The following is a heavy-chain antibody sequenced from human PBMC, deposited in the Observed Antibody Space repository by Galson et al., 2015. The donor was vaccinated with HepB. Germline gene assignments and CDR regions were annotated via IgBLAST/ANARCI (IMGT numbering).Heavy chain of an antibody. D-gene: IGHD2-8*01. J-gene: IGHJ4*02. CDR2: IKEDGSEK. CDR1: GFTFSAYW. CDR3: ARVNGAWNY. Sequence: CAASGFTFSAYWMSWVRQAPGKGLEWVANIKEDGSEKKYVDFVKGRFTISRDNAKNSLYLQMNSLRAEDTAVYYCARVNGAWNYWGQGTLVTVSS. V-gene: IGHV3-7*01.